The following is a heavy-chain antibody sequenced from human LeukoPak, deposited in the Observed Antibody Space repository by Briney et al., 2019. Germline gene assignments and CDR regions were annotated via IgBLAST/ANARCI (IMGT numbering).Heavy chain of an antibody. CDR3: ARAPQRWLFTRYYFDY. V-gene: IGHV4-39*02. CDR2: IYYSGNT. CDR1: GVSISGSSYY. J-gene: IGHJ4*02. Sequence: IPSETLSLTCTVSGVSISGSSYYWGWIRQPPGKGLEWIGSIYYSGNTYYNPSLKSRVTISVDTSKNQFSLKLNSVTAADTAAYYCARAPQRWLFTRYYFDYWGQGTLVTVSS. D-gene: IGHD3-22*01.